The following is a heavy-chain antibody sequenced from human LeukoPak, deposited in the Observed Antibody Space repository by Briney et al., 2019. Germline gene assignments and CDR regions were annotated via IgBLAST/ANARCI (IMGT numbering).Heavy chain of an antibody. CDR2: INQDGSEK. CDR3: ARLYCSGGSCSSSFDY. V-gene: IGHV3-7*04. D-gene: IGHD2-15*01. CDR1: GFTLSSYW. J-gene: IGHJ4*02. Sequence: PGGSLRLSCAASGFTLSSYWMTWVRQAPGEGLEWVANINQDGSEKYYVDSVKGRFTISRDNAKDSLYLQMNSLRAEDTAVYYCARLYCSGGSCSSSFDYWGQGTLVTVSS.